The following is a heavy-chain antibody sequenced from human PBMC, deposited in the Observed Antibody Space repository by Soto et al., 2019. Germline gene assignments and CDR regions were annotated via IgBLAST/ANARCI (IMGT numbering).Heavy chain of an antibody. Sequence: PSQTLSLTCALSRDSLSSNSAAWNWISQSPSRGLEWLGRTYYRSKWYNDYAVSVKSRLTINPDTSKHQFSLQLNSVSPEDTAVYYCAGSFSGRGGMDVWGPGTSVTVSS. CDR3: AGSFSGRGGMDV. D-gene: IGHD3-10*01. J-gene: IGHJ6*02. CDR1: RDSLSSNSAA. CDR2: TYYRSKWYN. V-gene: IGHV6-1*01.